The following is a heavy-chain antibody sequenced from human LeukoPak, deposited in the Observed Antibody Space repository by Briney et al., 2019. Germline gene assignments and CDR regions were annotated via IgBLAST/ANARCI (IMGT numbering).Heavy chain of an antibody. J-gene: IGHJ4*02. CDR2: FDPEDGET. CDR3: ATGKNGYCSGGSCYDY. D-gene: IGHD2-15*01. V-gene: IGHV1-24*01. CDR1: GYTLTELS. Sequence: ASVKVSCKVSGYTLTELSMHWVRQAPGKGLEWMGGFDPEDGETIYAQKFQGRVTMTEDTSTDTAYMELSSLRSEDTAVYYCATGKNGYCSGGSCYDYWGQGTLVTVSS.